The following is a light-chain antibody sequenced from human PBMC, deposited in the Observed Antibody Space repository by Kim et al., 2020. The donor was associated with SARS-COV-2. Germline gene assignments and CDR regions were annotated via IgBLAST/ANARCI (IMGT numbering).Light chain of an antibody. CDR3: QKYDSAPWT. CDR1: QDIANY. J-gene: IGKJ1*01. CDR2: AAS. V-gene: IGKV1-27*01. Sequence: PVGDGATITCRASQDIANYLAWYQQKPGKVPKLLVYAASALKSGVPSRFSGRRSGTDFTLTISNLQPEDVATYYCQKYDSAPWTFGQGTKVEIK.